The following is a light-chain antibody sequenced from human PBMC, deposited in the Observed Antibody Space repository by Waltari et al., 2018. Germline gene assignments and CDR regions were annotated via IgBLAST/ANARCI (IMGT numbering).Light chain of an antibody. V-gene: IGKV4-1*01. J-gene: IGKJ4*01. CDR2: WAS. Sequence: DIVMTQSPDSLVVSLGERATINCKSSQSLLYSSNNYNSLAWYKQKPGQPPKLLIYWASTRESGVPDRFSGSGSGTDFTLTISSLQAEDVAVYYCQQYSSIPLTFGGGTKVEIK. CDR1: QSLLYSSNNYNS. CDR3: QQYSSIPLT.